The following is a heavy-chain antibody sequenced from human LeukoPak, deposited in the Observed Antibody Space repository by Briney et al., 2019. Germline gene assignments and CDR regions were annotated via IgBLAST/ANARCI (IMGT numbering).Heavy chain of an antibody. CDR1: GGTFSSYA. CDR3: ARDLKSIVTYNQQTNYGMDV. J-gene: IGHJ6*02. V-gene: IGHV1-69*01. D-gene: IGHD5-24*01. CDR2: IIPIFGTA. Sequence: GSSVKVSCKASGGTFSSYAISWVRQAPGQGLEWMGGIIPIFGTANYAQKSQGRVTITADESTSTAYMELSSLRSEDTAVYYCARDLKSIVTYNQQTNYGMDVWGQGTTVTVSS.